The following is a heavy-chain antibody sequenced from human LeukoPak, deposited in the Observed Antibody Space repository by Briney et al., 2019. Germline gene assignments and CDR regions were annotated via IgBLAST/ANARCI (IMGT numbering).Heavy chain of an antibody. J-gene: IGHJ4*02. CDR2: IYSGGST. V-gene: IGHV3-53*01. Sequence: PGGSLRLSCAASGFTVSSNYMSWVRQAPGKGLEWVSIIYSGGSTFYADSVKGRFTISRDNSKNTLYLQMNSLRAEDTAVYYCAKEDAWFGEYWGQGTLVTVSS. CDR3: AKEDAWFGEY. D-gene: IGHD3-10*01. CDR1: GFTVSSNY.